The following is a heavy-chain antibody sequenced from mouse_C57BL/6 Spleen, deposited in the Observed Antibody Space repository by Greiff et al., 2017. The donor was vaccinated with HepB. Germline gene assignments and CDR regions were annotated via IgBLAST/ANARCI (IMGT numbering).Heavy chain of an antibody. V-gene: IGHV1-18*01. CDR1: GYTFTDSN. Sequence: VQLQQSGPELVKPGASVKIPCKASGYTFTDSNMAWVKQSHGKSLEWIGDINPNNGGTIYNQKFKGKATLTVDKSSSTAYMELRSLTSEDTAVYYCARGYGSHYAMDYWGQGTSVTVSS. J-gene: IGHJ4*01. D-gene: IGHD1-1*01. CDR3: ARGYGSHYAMDY. CDR2: INPNNGGT.